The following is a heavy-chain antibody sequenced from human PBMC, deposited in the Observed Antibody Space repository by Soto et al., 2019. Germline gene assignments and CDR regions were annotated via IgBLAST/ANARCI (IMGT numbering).Heavy chain of an antibody. CDR2: IVVGSGNT. V-gene: IGHV1-58*01. D-gene: IGHD3-22*01. CDR1: GFTFTSSA. Sequence: GASVKVSCKASGFTFTSSAVQWVRRARGQRLEWIGWIVVGSGNTNYAQKFQERVTITRDMSTSTAYMELSSLRSEDTAVYYCAAAPSMIPRSVPWGQGTLVTVSS. J-gene: IGHJ5*02. CDR3: AAAPSMIPRSVP.